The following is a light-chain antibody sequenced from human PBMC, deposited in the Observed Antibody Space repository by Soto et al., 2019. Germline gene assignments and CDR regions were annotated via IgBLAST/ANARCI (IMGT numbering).Light chain of an antibody. CDR2: GAS. Sequence: EIVLTQSPATLSWSPWEIATLSCRASQSVSSSYLAWYQQKPGQAPRLLIYGASSRATGIPDRFSGSGSGTDFTLTISRLEPEDFAVYYCQQYGSSRGTFGQGTKVDIK. CDR1: QSVSSSY. V-gene: IGKV3-20*01. J-gene: IGKJ1*01. CDR3: QQYGSSRGT.